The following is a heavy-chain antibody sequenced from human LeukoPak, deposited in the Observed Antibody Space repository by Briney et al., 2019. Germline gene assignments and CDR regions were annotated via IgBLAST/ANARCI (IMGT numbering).Heavy chain of an antibody. Sequence: GGSLRLSCAASGFTFSGYSMNWVRQAPGKGLEWVSSISSSSSYIYYADSVKGRFTISRDNAKNSLYLQMNSLRAEDTAVYYCARDGLTPHYGMDVWGQGTTVTVSS. CDR1: GFTFSGYS. CDR2: ISSSSSYI. J-gene: IGHJ6*02. V-gene: IGHV3-21*01. CDR3: ARDGLTPHYGMDV. D-gene: IGHD3/OR15-3a*01.